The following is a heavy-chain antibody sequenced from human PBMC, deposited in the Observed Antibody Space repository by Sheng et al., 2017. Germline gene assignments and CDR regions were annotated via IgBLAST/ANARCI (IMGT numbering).Heavy chain of an antibody. D-gene: IGHD2-15*01. J-gene: IGHJ5*02. CDR2: IRYDGSNK. CDR1: GFTFSSYG. CDR3: AKDLYCSGGSCYDGLNWFDP. V-gene: IGHV3-30*02. Sequence: QVQLVESGGGVVQPGGSLRLSCAASGFTFSSYGMHWVRQAPGKGLEWVAFIRYDGSNKYYADSVKGRFTISRDNSKNTLYLQMNSLRAEDTAVYYCAKDLYCSGGSCYDGLNWFDPWGQGTLVTVSS.